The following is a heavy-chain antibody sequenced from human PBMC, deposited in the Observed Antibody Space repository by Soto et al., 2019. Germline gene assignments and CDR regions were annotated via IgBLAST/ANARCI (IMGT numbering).Heavy chain of an antibody. J-gene: IGHJ6*02. CDR3: ARLNGYCVGTSCHSYYGLDV. V-gene: IGHV4-34*01. D-gene: IGHD2-21*01. CDR2: INHSGST. Sequence: PSETLSLTCAVYGGSFSGYYWSWIRQPPGKGLEWIGEINHSGSTNYNPSLKSRVTISVDTSMNEFSLRLSSVTAADTAVYYCARLNGYCVGTSCHSYYGLDVWGQGTTVTVSS. CDR1: GGSFSGYY.